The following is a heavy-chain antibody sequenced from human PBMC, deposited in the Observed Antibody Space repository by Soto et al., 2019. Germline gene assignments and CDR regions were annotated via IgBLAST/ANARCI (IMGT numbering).Heavy chain of an antibody. CDR3: ESEPVAEE. V-gene: IGHV3-7*01. Sequence: GGSLRLSCATSGFILNDYYIRWVRQVAGKWLEWVANIKGDVGDPHYVDSVKGRFTISRDNDENLIYLQMNHLRVDDTAIYYCESEPVAEEWGQGTPVTVSS. CDR1: GFILNDYY. J-gene: IGHJ4*02. CDR2: IKGDVGDP.